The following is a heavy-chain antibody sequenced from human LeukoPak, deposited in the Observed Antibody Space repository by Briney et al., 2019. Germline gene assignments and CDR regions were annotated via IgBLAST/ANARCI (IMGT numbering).Heavy chain of an antibody. CDR3: ARDQYNWVGRFGEWYYYMDV. CDR1: GYTFTGYY. V-gene: IGHV1-2*02. D-gene: IGHD3-10*01. CDR2: INPNSGGT. J-gene: IGHJ6*03. Sequence: ASVKVSCKASGYTFTGYYMHWVRQAPGQGLEWMGWINPNSGGTNYAQKFQGRVTMTRDTSISTAYMELSSLRSEDTAVYYCARDQYNWVGRFGEWYYYMDVWGKGTTVTVSS.